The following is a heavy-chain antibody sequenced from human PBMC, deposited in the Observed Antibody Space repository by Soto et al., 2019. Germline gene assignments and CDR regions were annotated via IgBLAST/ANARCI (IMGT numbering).Heavy chain of an antibody. CDR2: IKSEPDGGTT. CDR1: GFTSSDAW. Sequence: EVQLVESGGGLVKPGGSLRLSCAVSGFTSSDAWMNYVRQAPGKGLEWVGRIKSEPDGGTTDYAAPVKGRFTISRDDSKNTLYLQMNSLKTEDTAVYYCTTGRWNHWYAFDIWGQGTMVTVSA. CDR3: TTGRWNHWYAFDI. D-gene: IGHD1-1*01. V-gene: IGHV3-15*01. J-gene: IGHJ3*02.